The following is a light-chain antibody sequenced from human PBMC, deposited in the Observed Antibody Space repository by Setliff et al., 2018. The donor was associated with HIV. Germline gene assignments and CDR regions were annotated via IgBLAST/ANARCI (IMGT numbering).Light chain of an antibody. CDR1: SSNIGNNV. V-gene: IGLV1-36*01. Sequence: QSVLTQPPSVSEAPRQRVTISCSGSSSNIGNNVVNWYQQLPGKAPKLLIYYDDLLPSGVSDRFSGSKSGTSASLAISGLQSEDEADYYCAAWDDSLNGGVFGGGTQLTV. CDR3: AAWDDSLNGGV. J-gene: IGLJ2*01. CDR2: YDD.